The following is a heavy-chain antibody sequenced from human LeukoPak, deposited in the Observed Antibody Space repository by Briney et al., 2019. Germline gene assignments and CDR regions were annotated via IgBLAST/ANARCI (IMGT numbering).Heavy chain of an antibody. V-gene: IGHV3-11*01. J-gene: IGHJ5*02. CDR1: GFTFSDYY. CDR2: ISSSGSTI. D-gene: IGHD6-13*01. CDR3: ARGSGYSSSWYNWFDP. Sequence: GGSLRLSCAASGFTFSDYYMSWIRQAPGQGLEWVSYISSSGSTIYYADSVKGRFTISRDNAKNSLYLQMNSLRAEDTAVYYCARGSGYSSSWYNWFDPWGQGTLVTVSS.